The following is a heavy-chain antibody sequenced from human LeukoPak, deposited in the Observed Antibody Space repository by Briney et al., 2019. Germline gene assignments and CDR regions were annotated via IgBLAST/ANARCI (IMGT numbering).Heavy chain of an antibody. CDR1: GGSISSGGYY. V-gene: IGHV4-31*03. J-gene: IGHJ5*02. CDR2: IYYSGST. CDR3: AREVSLEKFDL. Sequence: SETLSLTCTVSGGSISSGGYYWSWIRQHPGKGLEWIGYIYYSGSTYYNPSLKSRVTISVDTSKNQFSLKLSSVTAADTAVYYCAREVSLEKFDLWGQGTLVTVSS.